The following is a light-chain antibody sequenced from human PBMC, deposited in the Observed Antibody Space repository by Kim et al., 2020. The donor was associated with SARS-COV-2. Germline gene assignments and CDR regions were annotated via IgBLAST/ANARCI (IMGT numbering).Light chain of an antibody. V-gene: IGKV1-5*03. CDR1: QSVNSW. Sequence: ASIGDRVTITCRASQSVNSWLAWYQQKPGKVPKLLIYKTSSLESGVPSRFSGSGSGTEFTLTISSLQPDDFATYYCQQYNSNPLTFGGGTKVDI. CDR2: KTS. J-gene: IGKJ4*01. CDR3: QQYNSNPLT.